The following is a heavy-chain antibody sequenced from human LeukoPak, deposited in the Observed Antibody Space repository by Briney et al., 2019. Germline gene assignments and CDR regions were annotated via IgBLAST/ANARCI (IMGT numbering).Heavy chain of an antibody. D-gene: IGHD6-13*01. J-gene: IGHJ4*02. V-gene: IGHV4-38-2*02. CDR1: GYSITSGYY. CDR3: ARVPATAAAYFDY. CDR2: IYRSGST. Sequence: PSETLSLTCTVSGYSITSGYYWGWIRQPPGKGLEWIGSIYRSGSTYYNPSLKSRVTMSVDTSKNQFSLKLSSVTAADTAVYYCARVPATAAAYFDYWGQGTLVTVSS.